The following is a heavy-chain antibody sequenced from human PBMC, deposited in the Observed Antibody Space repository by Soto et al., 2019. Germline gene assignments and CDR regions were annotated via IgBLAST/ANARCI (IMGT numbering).Heavy chain of an antibody. CDR2: IIPIFGTA. J-gene: IGHJ4*01. V-gene: IGHV1-69*13. Sequence: SVNVSCKSSGGTFSSYAISWVRQAPGQGLEWMGGIIPIFGTANYAQKFQGRVTITADESTSTAYMELSSLRSEDTAVYYCARDDQTCHHDTCSWYFNHWGQGALVTVSS. D-gene: IGHD3-22*01. CDR1: GGTFSSYA. CDR3: ARDDQTCHHDTCSWYFNH.